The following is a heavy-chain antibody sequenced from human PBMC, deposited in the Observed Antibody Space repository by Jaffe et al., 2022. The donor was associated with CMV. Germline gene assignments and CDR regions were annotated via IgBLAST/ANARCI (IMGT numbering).Heavy chain of an antibody. V-gene: IGHV4-34*01. Sequence: QVQLQQWGAGLLKPSETLSLTCAVYGGSFSGYYWSWIRQPPGKGLEWIGEINHSGSTNYNPSLKSRVTISVDTSKNQFSLKLSSVTAADTAVYYCASEYSSGWSYWGQGTLVTVSS. D-gene: IGHD6-19*01. CDR3: ASEYSSGWSY. CDR1: GGSFSGYY. J-gene: IGHJ4*02. CDR2: INHSGST.